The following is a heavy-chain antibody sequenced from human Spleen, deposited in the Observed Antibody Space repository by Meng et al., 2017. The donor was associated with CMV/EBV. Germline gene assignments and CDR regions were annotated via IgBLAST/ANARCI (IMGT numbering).Heavy chain of an antibody. V-gene: IGHV3-13*03. CDR1: GFTFSSYD. Sequence: GGSLRLSCAACGFTFSSYDMHWVRQATGKGLEWVSAIGTAGDTYYPGSVKGQFTISRENAKNSLYLQMNSLRAGDTAVYYCARDNSPYDFWSGSESDGMDVWGQGTTVTVSS. CDR3: ARDNSPYDFWSGSESDGMDV. D-gene: IGHD3-3*01. J-gene: IGHJ6*02. CDR2: IGTAGDT.